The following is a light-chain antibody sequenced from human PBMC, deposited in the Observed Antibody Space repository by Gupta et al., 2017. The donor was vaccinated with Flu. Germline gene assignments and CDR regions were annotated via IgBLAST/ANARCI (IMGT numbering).Light chain of an antibody. Sequence: QSAPTQPASVSGSPGQSITISCTGTSSDVGGYNYVSWYQQHPGEAPKLMIYEVSNRPSGVSDRFSGSKSGNTASLTISGLQAEDEADYYCSSYTGSITLVFGGGTKLTIL. CDR3: SSYTGSITLV. CDR2: EVS. V-gene: IGLV2-14*01. J-gene: IGLJ3*02. CDR1: SSDVGGYNY.